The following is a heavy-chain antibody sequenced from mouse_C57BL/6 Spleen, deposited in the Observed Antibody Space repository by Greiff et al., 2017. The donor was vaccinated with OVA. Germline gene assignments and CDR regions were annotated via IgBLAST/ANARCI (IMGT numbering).Heavy chain of an antibody. CDR3: ARDVDYWYFDV. V-gene: IGHV5-16*01. Sequence: DVKLVESEGGLVQPGSSMKLSCTASGFTFSDYYMAWVRQVPEKGLEWVANINYDGSSTYYLDSLKSRFIISRDNAKNILYLQMSSLKSEDTATYYCARDVDYWYFDVWGTGTTVTVSS. CDR2: INYDGSST. J-gene: IGHJ1*03. CDR1: GFTFSDYY.